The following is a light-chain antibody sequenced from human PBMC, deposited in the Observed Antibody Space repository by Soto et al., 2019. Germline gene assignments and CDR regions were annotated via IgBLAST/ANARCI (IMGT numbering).Light chain of an antibody. Sequence: LMNQSPSSLSVAVVDRVTITCRASQSISSYLNWYQQKPGKAPKLLIYAASSLQSGVPSRFRGSGSGTDFTLTISSLQPEDFATYDCQQSYSLLTFGGGTKVEIK. CDR2: AAS. CDR3: QQSYSLLT. V-gene: IGKV1-39*01. J-gene: IGKJ4*01. CDR1: QSISSY.